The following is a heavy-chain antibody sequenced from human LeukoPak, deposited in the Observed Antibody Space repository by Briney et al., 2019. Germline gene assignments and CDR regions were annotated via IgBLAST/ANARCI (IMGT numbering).Heavy chain of an antibody. Sequence: PGGSLRLSCAASVFTCRTYAMSCVPQSPGQGVKWVSAINSNGDTTYYADSVKGRFTISRDNSKSTLYLQMNSLRAEDTAVFYCAKSAYGERGVEEFDCWGQGTLVIVSA. CDR2: INSNGDTT. D-gene: IGHD4-17*01. V-gene: IGHV3-23*01. J-gene: IGHJ4*02. CDR3: AKSAYGERGVEEFDC. CDR1: VFTCRTYA.